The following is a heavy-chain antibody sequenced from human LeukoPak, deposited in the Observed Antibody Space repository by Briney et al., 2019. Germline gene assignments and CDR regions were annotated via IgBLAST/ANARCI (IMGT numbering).Heavy chain of an antibody. CDR2: IIPIFGTA. Sequence: ASVKVSCKASGGTFSSYAISWVRQAPGQGLEWMGGIIPIFGTANYAQKFQGRVTITADESTSTAYMELSSLRSEDTAVYYCATLGYCSGGSCPRTAFDIWGQGTMVTVSS. CDR1: GGTFSSYA. J-gene: IGHJ3*02. CDR3: ATLGYCSGGSCPRTAFDI. V-gene: IGHV1-69*13. D-gene: IGHD2-15*01.